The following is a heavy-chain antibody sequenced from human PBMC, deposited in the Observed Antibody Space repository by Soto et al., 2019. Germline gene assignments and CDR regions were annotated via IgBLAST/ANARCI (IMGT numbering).Heavy chain of an antibody. Sequence: KASETLSLTCAVSGGSISSGGYSWSWIRHPPGKGLEGIGYSYHSGSTYYNPSLKSRVTISVDRSKNQFSLKLSSVTAADTAVYYCARVVGIAAAGTLRRFDAWAQGTMVTVSS. CDR2: SYHSGST. D-gene: IGHD6-13*01. J-gene: IGHJ5*02. CDR1: GGSISSGGYS. V-gene: IGHV4-30-2*01. CDR3: ARVVGIAAAGTLRRFDA.